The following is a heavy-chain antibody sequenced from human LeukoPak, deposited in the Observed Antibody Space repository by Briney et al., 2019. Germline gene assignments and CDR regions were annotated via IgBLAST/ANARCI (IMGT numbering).Heavy chain of an antibody. Sequence: GGSLRLSCVASGFTLSNYWMSWVRQAPGMGLEWVASIKQDGSEKNYVDSVKGRFTISRDNAKNSLYLQMNSLRAEDTAVYYCARPLSGCSSTSCYRDAFDIWGQGTVVTVSS. CDR1: GFTLSNYW. V-gene: IGHV3-7*01. CDR2: IKQDGSEK. J-gene: IGHJ3*02. D-gene: IGHD2-2*01. CDR3: ARPLSGCSSTSCYRDAFDI.